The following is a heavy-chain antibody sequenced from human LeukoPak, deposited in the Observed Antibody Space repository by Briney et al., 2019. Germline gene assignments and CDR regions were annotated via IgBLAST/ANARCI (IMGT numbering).Heavy chain of an antibody. J-gene: IGHJ2*01. CDR3: ARLHAIPFRDQYLHWYFDL. V-gene: IGHV4-34*01. CDR1: GGSFSGYY. Sequence: PSETLSLTCAVYGGSFSGYYWSWIRQPPGKGLEWIGEINHSGSTNYNPSLKSRVTISVDTSKNQFSLKLSSVTAADTAVYYCARLHAIPFRDQYLHWYFDLWGRGTLVTVSS. D-gene: IGHD3-10*01. CDR2: INHSGST.